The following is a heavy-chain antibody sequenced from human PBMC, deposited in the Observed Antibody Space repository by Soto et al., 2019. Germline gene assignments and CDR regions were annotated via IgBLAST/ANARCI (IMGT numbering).Heavy chain of an antibody. CDR2: IKSKTDGGTT. CDR1: GFTFSNAW. Sequence: EVQLVESGGGLVKPGGSLRLSCAASGFTFSNAWMNWVRQAPGKGLEWVGRIKSKTDGGTTDYAAPVKGRVTISRDDSKNTLYLQMNSLKTEDTAVYYCTTAPKYYDSSGYYLYYYYGMDVWCQGTTVTVSS. V-gene: IGHV3-15*07. CDR3: TTAPKYYDSSGYYLYYYYGMDV. J-gene: IGHJ6*02. D-gene: IGHD3-22*01.